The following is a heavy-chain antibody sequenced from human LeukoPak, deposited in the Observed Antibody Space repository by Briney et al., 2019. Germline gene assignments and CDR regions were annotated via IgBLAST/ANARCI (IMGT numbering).Heavy chain of an antibody. D-gene: IGHD6-19*01. CDR2: IYWDDDK. Sequence: SGPTLAKPAQALTLSCTFSGFSLSTRGVGVGWIRQISGKAMEWLALIYWDDDKRYCPSLKSRLTITKDASKNQVVLTMTNMDPVDTATYYCAHRPFRGGWAYWGQGTLIPVTS. CDR3: AHRPFRGGWAY. J-gene: IGHJ4*02. CDR1: GFSLSTRGVG. V-gene: IGHV2-5*02.